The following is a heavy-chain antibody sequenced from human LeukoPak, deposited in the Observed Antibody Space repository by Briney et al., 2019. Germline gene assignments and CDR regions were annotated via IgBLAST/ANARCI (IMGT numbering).Heavy chain of an antibody. CDR2: IYSGGST. J-gene: IGHJ4*02. CDR3: ARDAYDSSGYSFDY. Sequence: GGSLRLSCAASGFTVSSNHMSWVRQAPGKGLEWVSVIYSGGSTYYADSVKGRFTISRDNSKNTLYLQMNSLRAEDTAVYYCARDAYDSSGYSFDYWGQGTLVTVSS. D-gene: IGHD3-22*01. V-gene: IGHV3-66*02. CDR1: GFTVSSNH.